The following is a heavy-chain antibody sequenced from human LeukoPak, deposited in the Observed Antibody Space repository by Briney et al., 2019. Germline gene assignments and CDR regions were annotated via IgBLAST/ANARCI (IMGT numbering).Heavy chain of an antibody. CDR1: GGSISSYY. D-gene: IGHD5-18*01. J-gene: IGHJ4*02. CDR2: IYYSGST. V-gene: IGHV4-59*01. CDR3: ARRVYSYGYVFDY. Sequence: SETLSLTCTVSGGSISSYYWSWIRQPPGKGLEWIGYIYYSGSTNYNPSLKSRVTISVDTSKNQVSLNLSSVTAADTAVYYCARRVYSYGYVFDYWGQGTLVTVSS.